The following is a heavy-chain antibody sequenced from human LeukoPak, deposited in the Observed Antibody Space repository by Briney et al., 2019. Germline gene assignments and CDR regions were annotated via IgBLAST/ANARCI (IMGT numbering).Heavy chain of an antibody. CDR2: ISGSARST. J-gene: IGHJ5*02. CDR1: GFTFRSYR. CDR3: AKDLRRGDQGQP. V-gene: IGHV3-23*01. Sequence: GGPLRLPCAPFGFTFRSYRMSWVRQAPGKGLEWVSAISGSARSTYYADSVTGRFTISRDNSKNTLYLQMHRLRAEDTAVYYCAKDLRRGDQGQPWGQGTLVTVSS. D-gene: IGHD3-10*01.